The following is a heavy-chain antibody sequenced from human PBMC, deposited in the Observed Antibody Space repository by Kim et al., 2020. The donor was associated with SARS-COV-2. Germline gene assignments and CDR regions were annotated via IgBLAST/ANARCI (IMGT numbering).Heavy chain of an antibody. V-gene: IGHV4-39*01. CDR2: IYYSGSS. CDR1: GGSISSSTYY. D-gene: IGHD2-15*01. CDR3: ARRGYCSSATCGYDY. J-gene: IGHJ4*02. Sequence: SETLSLTCAVSGGSISSSTYYWGWIRQPPGEGLEWIGTIYYSGSSYYNPSLKSRVTISVDTSKNQFSLKLSSVTATDTAVYYCARRGYCSSATCGYDYWGQGTLVTVSP.